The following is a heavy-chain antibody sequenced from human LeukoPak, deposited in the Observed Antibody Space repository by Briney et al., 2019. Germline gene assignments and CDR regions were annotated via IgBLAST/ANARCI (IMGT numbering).Heavy chain of an antibody. J-gene: IGHJ6*03. Sequence: ASVKVSCKVSGYTLTELSMHWVRQAPGKGLEWMGGFDPEDGETIYAQKFQGRVTMTEDTSTDTAHMELSSLRSEDTAVYYCATDSPKYYYDSSGFKNYYYYMDVWGKGTTVTISS. CDR1: GYTLTELS. V-gene: IGHV1-24*01. CDR2: FDPEDGET. CDR3: ATDSPKYYYDSSGFKNYYYYMDV. D-gene: IGHD3-22*01.